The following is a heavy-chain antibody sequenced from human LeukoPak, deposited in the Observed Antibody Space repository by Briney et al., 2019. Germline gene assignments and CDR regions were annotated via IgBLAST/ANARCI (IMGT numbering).Heavy chain of an antibody. D-gene: IGHD3-16*01. CDR2: INQNGIT. Sequence: PSETLSLTCAVYGGSCRGHHWSWIRQAPGKGLEWVGEINQNGITVYNPSLQSRVTISADTSTKQFSLNLTSVTAADTAVYYCARGGGLRMLFASPFTYWGQGTLVTISS. CDR1: GGSCRGHH. CDR3: ARGGGLRMLFASPFTY. J-gene: IGHJ4*02. V-gene: IGHV4-34*01.